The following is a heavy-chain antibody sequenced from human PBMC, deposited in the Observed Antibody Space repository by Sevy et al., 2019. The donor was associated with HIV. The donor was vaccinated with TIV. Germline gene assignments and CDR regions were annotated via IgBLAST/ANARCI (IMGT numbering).Heavy chain of an antibody. J-gene: IGHJ3*02. CDR1: GYSFTSYW. CDR2: IYPGDSDP. V-gene: IGHV5-51*01. D-gene: IGHD3-3*01. Sequence: GESLKISCKGSGYSFTSYWIGWVRQMPGKGLEWMGIIYPGDSDPRYSPSFQGQVTISADKSISTAYLQWSSLKASDTAMYYCARQSGTDEMEWLPTRGAFDIWGQGTMVTVSS. CDR3: ARQSGTDEMEWLPTRGAFDI.